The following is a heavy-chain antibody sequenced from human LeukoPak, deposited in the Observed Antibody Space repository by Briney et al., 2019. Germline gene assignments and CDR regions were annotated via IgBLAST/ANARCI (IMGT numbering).Heavy chain of an antibody. V-gene: IGHV1-2*02. D-gene: IGHD6-13*01. CDR2: VTPKRGDT. CDR1: EYTFSDNY. CDR3: ARDRGIPGPGNDFDV. J-gene: IGHJ3*01. Sequence: ASVKVSCKSSEYTFSDNYIHWVRQAPGQGLEWMGWVTPKRGDTRFAQKFQGRVTMTRDTSITTAYMELARLRPDDTATYYCARDRGIPGPGNDFDVWGQGTMIIVSS.